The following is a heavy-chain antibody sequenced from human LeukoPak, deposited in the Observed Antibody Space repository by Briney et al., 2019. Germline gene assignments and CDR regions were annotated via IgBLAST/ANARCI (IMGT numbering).Heavy chain of an antibody. D-gene: IGHD3-22*01. CDR2: IISIFGTA. CDR3: ARDYYDSSGYYYYYYGMDV. V-gene: IGHV1-69*13. CDR1: GGTFSSYA. J-gene: IGHJ6*02. Sequence: AASVKVSCKASGGTFSSYAISWVRQAPGQGLEWMGGIISIFGTANYAQKFQGRVTITADESTSTAYMELSSLRSEDTAVYYCARDYYDSSGYYYYYYGMDVWGQGTTVTVSS.